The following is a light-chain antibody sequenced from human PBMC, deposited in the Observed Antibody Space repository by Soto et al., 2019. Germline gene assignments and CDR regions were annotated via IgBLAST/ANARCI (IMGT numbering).Light chain of an antibody. CDR2: NTS. CDR1: QSINSKS. V-gene: IGKV3-20*01. CDR3: QHYGGSFI. J-gene: IGKJ1*01. Sequence: EIVLTQSPGTLSLSPGEAATVSCRVSQSINSKSLVWYQRKFGQAPRLLIYNTSSRATGIPDRFSGSGSGTDFPVSSSRLEADVVVVYYRQHYGGSFIFGQGTKVDFK.